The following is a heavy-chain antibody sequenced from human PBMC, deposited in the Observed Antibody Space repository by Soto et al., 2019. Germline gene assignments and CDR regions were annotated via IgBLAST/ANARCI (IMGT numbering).Heavy chain of an antibody. CDR2: IDRGDSDP. Sequence: GEPLEILRKGSGYSFTSYCIGWVPQPPAKAVGWMGNIDRGDSDPRYSSSFQGQVTISADKSISTAYLQWSSLKASDTAMYYCARLDCSSTSCRTYYYYGMDVWGQGTTVTVSS. CDR1: GYSFTSYC. D-gene: IGHD2-2*01. J-gene: IGHJ6*02. CDR3: ARLDCSSTSCRTYYYYGMDV. V-gene: IGHV5-51*01.